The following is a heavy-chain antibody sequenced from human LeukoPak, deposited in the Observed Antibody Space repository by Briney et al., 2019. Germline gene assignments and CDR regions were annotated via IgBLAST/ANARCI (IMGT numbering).Heavy chain of an antibody. V-gene: IGHV5-51*01. D-gene: IGHD2-15*01. CDR1: GYSFTGYW. CDR2: IYPGDSDT. J-gene: IGHJ4*02. Sequence: GESLKISCKGSGYSFTGYWIGWVRQMPGKGLEWMGIIYPGDSDTRYSPSFQGQVTISADKSISTAYLQWSSLKASDTAMYYCARRYCSGGSCYSTFDYWGQGTLVTVSS. CDR3: ARRYCSGGSCYSTFDY.